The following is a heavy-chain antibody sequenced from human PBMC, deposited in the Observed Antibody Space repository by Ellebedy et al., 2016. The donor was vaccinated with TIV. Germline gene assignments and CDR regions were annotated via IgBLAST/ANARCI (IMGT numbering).Heavy chain of an antibody. Sequence: AASVKVSCKASGGTFSSYALSWVRPAPGQGLEWMGRIIPILGIANYAQKFQCRVTITADKSTSTAYMELRSLRSEDTAVYYCAFSVRGLSGYYYGMDVWGQGTTVTVSS. CDR3: AFSVRGLSGYYYGMDV. V-gene: IGHV1-69*04. CDR1: GGTFSSYA. CDR2: IIPILGIA. J-gene: IGHJ6*02. D-gene: IGHD3-16*02.